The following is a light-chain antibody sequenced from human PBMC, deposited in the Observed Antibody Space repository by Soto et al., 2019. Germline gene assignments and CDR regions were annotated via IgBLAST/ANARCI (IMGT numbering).Light chain of an antibody. J-gene: IGLJ3*02. CDR3: SSYTSINTQL. CDR1: SSDVGGYNY. Sequence: QSALTQPPSASGSPGQSVTISCTGTSSDVGGYNYVSWYQQHPGKVPKLIIYEVTSRPSGVSNRFSGSKSDNTASLTISGLQAEDEAYYYCSSYTSINTQLFGGGTQLTVL. V-gene: IGLV2-14*01. CDR2: EVT.